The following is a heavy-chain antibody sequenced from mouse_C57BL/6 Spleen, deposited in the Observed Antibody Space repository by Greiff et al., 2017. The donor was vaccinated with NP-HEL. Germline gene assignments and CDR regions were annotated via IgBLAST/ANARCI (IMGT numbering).Heavy chain of an antibody. V-gene: IGHV1-42*01. J-gene: IGHJ3*01. CDR1: GYSFTGYY. Sequence: EVQLQQSGPELVKPGASVKISCKASGYSFTGYYMNWVKQSPEKSLEWIGEINPSTGGTTYNQKFKAKATLTVDKSSSTAYMQLKSLTSEDSAVYYCAIYYSNYYLAYWGQGTLVTVSA. CDR2: INPSTGGT. CDR3: AIYYSNYYLAY. D-gene: IGHD2-5*01.